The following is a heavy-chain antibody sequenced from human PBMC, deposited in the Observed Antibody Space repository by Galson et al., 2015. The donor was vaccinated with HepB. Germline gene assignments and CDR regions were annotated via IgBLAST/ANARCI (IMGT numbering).Heavy chain of an antibody. CDR2: IKQDGSEK. V-gene: IGHV3-7*01. D-gene: IGHD2-21*01. CDR3: ARERVSPYCGGDCYSGYFDY. J-gene: IGHJ4*02. Sequence: SLRLSCAASGFTFSSYWMSWVRQAPGKGLEWVANIKQDGSEKYYVDSVKGRFTISRDNAKNSLYLQMNSLRAEDTAVYYCARERVSPYCGGDCYSGYFDYWGQGTLVTVSS. CDR1: GFTFSSYW.